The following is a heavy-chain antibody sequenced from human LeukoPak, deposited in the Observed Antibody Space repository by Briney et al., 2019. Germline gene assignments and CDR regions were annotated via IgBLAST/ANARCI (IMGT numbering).Heavy chain of an antibody. D-gene: IGHD3-22*01. CDR3: ARSPPYSTYHYEGFDY. CDR1: GFTFSSYA. V-gene: IGHV3-23*01. J-gene: IGHJ4*02. Sequence: GGSLRLSCAASGFTFSSYAMSWVRQAPGKGLEWVSGITGTGGSTYYPDSVKGRFTISRDNSKNTLYLQMNSLRAEDTAVYYCARSPPYSTYHYEGFDYWGQGTLVTVSS. CDR2: ITGTGGST.